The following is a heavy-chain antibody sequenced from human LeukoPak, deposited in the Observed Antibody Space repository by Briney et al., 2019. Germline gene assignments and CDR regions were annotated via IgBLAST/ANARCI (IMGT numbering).Heavy chain of an antibody. CDR2: ISSSGSTI. V-gene: IGHV3-11*01. CDR3: RSMGYYYGMDV. CDR1: GFTFSDYY. Sequence: GGSLRLSCAASGFTFSDYYMSWIRQAPGKGLEWVSYISSSGSTIYYADSVKGRFTISRANAKNSLYLQMNSLRAEDTAVYYCRSMGYYYGMDVWGQGTTVTVSS. J-gene: IGHJ6*02. D-gene: IGHD3-16*01.